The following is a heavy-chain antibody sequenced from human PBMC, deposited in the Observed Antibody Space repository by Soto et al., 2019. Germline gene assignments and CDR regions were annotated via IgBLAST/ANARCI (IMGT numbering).Heavy chain of an antibody. CDR1: GDSISSSSYY. CDR3: ARGPVLLWFGELLETPYYFDY. CDR2: IYYSGST. Sequence: PSETLSLTCTVSGDSISSSSYYWGWIRQPPGKGLEWIGSIYYSGSTDYNPSLKSRVTISVDTSKNQFSLKLSSVTAADTAVYYCARGPVLLWFGELLETPYYFDYWGQGTLVTVSS. D-gene: IGHD3-10*01. J-gene: IGHJ4*02. V-gene: IGHV4-39*01.